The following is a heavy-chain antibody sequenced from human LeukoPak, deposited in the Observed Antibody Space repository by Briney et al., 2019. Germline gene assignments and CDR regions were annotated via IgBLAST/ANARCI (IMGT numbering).Heavy chain of an antibody. V-gene: IGHV4-39*02. CDR1: GGSISSSDYY. CDR3: ARTYGDYVILFDY. CDR2: IYYRGTT. J-gene: IGHJ4*02. Sequence: PSETLSLTCTVSGGSISSSDYYWGWIRQPPGKGLEWIGSIYYRGTTYYNPSLKSRVTISVDTSKNHFSLKLSSVTAADTAVYYCARTYGDYVILFDYWGQGTLVTVSS. D-gene: IGHD4-17*01.